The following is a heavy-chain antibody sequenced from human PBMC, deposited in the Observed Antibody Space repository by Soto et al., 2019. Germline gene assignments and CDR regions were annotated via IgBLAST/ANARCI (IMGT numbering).Heavy chain of an antibody. CDR2: IYTSGST. D-gene: IGHD6-13*01. CDR1: GGSISSYY. CDR3: ARFPPIAADGKDWFQP. V-gene: IGHV4-4*07. Sequence: SETLCLTCTVSGGSISSYYWSWIRQPAGKGLEWIGRIYTSGSTNYNPSLKSRVTMSVDTSKNQFSLKLSSVTAADTAVYYCARFPPIAADGKDWFQPWAHGTLVTV. J-gene: IGHJ5*02.